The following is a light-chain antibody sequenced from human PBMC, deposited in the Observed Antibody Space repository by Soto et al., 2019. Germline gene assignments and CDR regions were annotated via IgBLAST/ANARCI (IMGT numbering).Light chain of an antibody. CDR2: AAS. CDR1: QAISSE. CDR3: QQYNSAPLT. V-gene: IGKV1-27*01. J-gene: IGKJ4*01. Sequence: DIQMTQSPSSLSASVGDGVTVTCRASQAISSELAWCQHKPGKVPELLIYAASTLQTGVPSRFSGSGSGTEFTLTISSLQPEDVAAYYCQQYNSAPLTFGGGTKVDIK.